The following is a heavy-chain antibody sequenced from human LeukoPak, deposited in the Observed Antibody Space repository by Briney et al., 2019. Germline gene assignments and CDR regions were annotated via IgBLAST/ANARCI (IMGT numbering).Heavy chain of an antibody. J-gene: IGHJ4*02. CDR2: IKSKTDGETK. Sequence: PGGSLRLLCAASGFTFSNAWMRWVRQAPGDGLEWVVLIKSKTDGETKDYAGPVTGRFTISRDDSKNTLYQQMNSLKTEDTAVYYCTTEPGSSRFYDYWGQGTLVTVSS. CDR3: TTEPGSSRFYDY. D-gene: IGHD6-13*01. V-gene: IGHV3-15*01. CDR1: GFTFSNAW.